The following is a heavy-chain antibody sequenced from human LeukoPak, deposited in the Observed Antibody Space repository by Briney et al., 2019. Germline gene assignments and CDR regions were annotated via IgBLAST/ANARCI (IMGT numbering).Heavy chain of an antibody. CDR3: ARDEYNWNVDAFDI. J-gene: IGHJ3*02. D-gene: IGHD1-20*01. CDR1: GFTFSSNW. Sequence: GGSLRLSCAASGFTFSSNWMSWVRQAPGKGLEWVANIKEDGSEKYYVDSVKGRFAISRDNAKNSLYLQMNSLRAEDTAVYYCARDEYNWNVDAFDIWGQGTVVTVSS. V-gene: IGHV3-7*01. CDR2: IKEDGSEK.